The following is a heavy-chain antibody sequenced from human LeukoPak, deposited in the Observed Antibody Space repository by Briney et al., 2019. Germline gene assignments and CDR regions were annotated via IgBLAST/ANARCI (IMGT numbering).Heavy chain of an antibody. V-gene: IGHV3-21*01. CDR3: ARDRGLFY. J-gene: IGHJ4*02. CDR2: ISSSSASI. Sequence: GGSLRLSCAASGFTFSSVSMNWVRQAPGQGLEWVSSISSSSASIYYADSVKGRFTISRDNAKNSLYLQMNSLRAEDTAVYYCARDRGLFYWGQGTLVTVSS. CDR1: GFTFSSVS.